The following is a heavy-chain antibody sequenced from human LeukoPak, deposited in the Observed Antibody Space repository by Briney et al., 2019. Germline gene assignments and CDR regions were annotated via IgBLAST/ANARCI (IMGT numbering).Heavy chain of an antibody. Sequence: LGTSLRLSCVVSGFTFSDHGMDWVRQAPGKGLEWVAVIASDGGVKQYADSVKGRFTISRDNAKNTLYLQMNSLRAEDTAVYYCAKDRLSCSGGSCYRGRPSGGMDVWGQGTTVTVSS. CDR3: AKDRLSCSGGSCYRGRPSGGMDV. V-gene: IGHV3-30*18. CDR1: GFTFSDHG. CDR2: IASDGGVK. J-gene: IGHJ6*02. D-gene: IGHD2-15*01.